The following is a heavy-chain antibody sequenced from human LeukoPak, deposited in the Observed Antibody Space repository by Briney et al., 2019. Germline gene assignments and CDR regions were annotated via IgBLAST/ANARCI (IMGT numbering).Heavy chain of an antibody. Sequence: ASVKVSCKASGYTFTGYYIHWVRQAPGQGLEWMGWINPDSGGTNYAQKFQGRVTMTRDTSTSTVYMELSSLRSEDTAVYYCARAADTAMPWRRDFDYWGQGTLVTVSS. V-gene: IGHV1-2*02. CDR3: ARAADTAMPWRRDFDY. CDR2: INPDSGGT. CDR1: GYTFTGYY. J-gene: IGHJ4*02. D-gene: IGHD5-18*01.